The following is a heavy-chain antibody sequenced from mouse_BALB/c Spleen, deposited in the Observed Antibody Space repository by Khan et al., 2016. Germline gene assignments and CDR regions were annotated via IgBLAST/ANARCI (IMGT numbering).Heavy chain of an antibody. Sequence: EVQLQESGPGLVKPSQSLSLTCTVTGYSITSDYAWNWIRQFPGNKLVWLSYISDSGDTHYNPSLTGRISITRDTSKNPFFLPLMSVTAEDTATYSGAREDYSWFAYWGQGTLVTVSA. CDR3: AREDYSWFAY. V-gene: IGHV3-2*02. CDR2: ISDSGDT. CDR1: GYSITSDYA. J-gene: IGHJ3*01. D-gene: IGHD1-1*02.